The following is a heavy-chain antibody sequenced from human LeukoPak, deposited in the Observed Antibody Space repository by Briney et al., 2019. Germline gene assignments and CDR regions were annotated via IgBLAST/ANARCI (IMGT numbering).Heavy chain of an antibody. CDR3: SRESGAFRPFDY. Sequence: SETLSLTCGVSGGSIRSTNWWSWVRQPPGQGLEWIGEISLSGQTNFNPSLNGRVTMSLDESRNQLSLKLTSVTAADTAIYYCSRESGAFRPFDYWGQGTLVIVPP. V-gene: IGHV4/OR15-8*02. D-gene: IGHD1-26*01. CDR1: GGSIRSTNW. J-gene: IGHJ4*02. CDR2: ISLSGQT.